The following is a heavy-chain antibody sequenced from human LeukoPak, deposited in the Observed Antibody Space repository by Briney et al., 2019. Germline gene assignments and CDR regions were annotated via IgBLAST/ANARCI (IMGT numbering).Heavy chain of an antibody. D-gene: IGHD3-3*01. CDR1: GLTFSDYY. Sequence: GGSLRLSCAASGLTFSDYYMSWIRQAPGKGLEWVSYISSSGSTIYYADSVKGRFTISRDNAKNSLYLQMNSLRAEDTAVYYCARVRSGFYYYYYMDVWGKGTTVAVSS. J-gene: IGHJ6*03. CDR3: ARVRSGFYYYYYMDV. V-gene: IGHV3-11*04. CDR2: ISSSGSTI.